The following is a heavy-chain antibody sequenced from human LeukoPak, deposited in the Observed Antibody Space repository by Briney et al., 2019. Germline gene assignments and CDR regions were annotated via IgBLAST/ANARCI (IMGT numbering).Heavy chain of an antibody. CDR1: GGSFSGYY. Sequence: PSETLSLTCAVYGGSFSGYYWSWIRQPPGKGLEWIGEINHSGSTNYNPSLKSRVTISVDTSKNQFSLKLSSVTAADTAVYYCARSSGSTRGALDYWGQGTLVTVSS. V-gene: IGHV4-34*01. CDR2: INHSGST. D-gene: IGHD1-26*01. CDR3: ARSSGSTRGALDY. J-gene: IGHJ4*02.